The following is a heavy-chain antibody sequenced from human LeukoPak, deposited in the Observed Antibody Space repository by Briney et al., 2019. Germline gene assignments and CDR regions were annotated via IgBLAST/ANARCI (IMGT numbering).Heavy chain of an antibody. D-gene: IGHD3-22*01. Sequence: GGSLRLPCAASGFTFSRYAMSWVRQAPGKGLEWVSAISGSGGSTYYADSVKGRFTISRDNSKNTLYLQMNSLRAEDTAVYYCAKGLYYYDSSGYPPRDWGQGTLVTVSS. CDR2: ISGSGGST. CDR1: GFTFSRYA. J-gene: IGHJ4*02. V-gene: IGHV3-23*01. CDR3: AKGLYYYDSSGYPPRD.